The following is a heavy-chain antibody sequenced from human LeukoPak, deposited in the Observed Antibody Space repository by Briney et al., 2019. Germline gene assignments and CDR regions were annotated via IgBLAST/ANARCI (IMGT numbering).Heavy chain of an antibody. CDR2: IYYSGST. CDR1: GGSISSGGYY. J-gene: IGHJ4*02. Sequence: SQTLSLTCTVSGGSISSGGYYWSWIRQHPGKGLEWIGYIYYSGSTYYNPSLKSRVTISVDTSKNQLSLKLSSVTAADTAVYYCARAARVYAIDWGQGTLVTVSS. D-gene: IGHD2-8*01. V-gene: IGHV4-31*03. CDR3: ARAARVYAID.